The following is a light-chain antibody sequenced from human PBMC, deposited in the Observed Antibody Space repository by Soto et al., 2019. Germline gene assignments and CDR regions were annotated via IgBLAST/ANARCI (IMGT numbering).Light chain of an antibody. V-gene: IGKV1-16*01. CDR3: QQYITYPHT. Sequence: DIQMTQSPSSLSASVGDRVTITCRASQGIKNYLVWFQQKPGKAPKSLIHGASSLQSGVPSRFSGSGSGTDFTLCISSLQPEDFATYYCQQYITYPHTFGQGTKLEI. J-gene: IGKJ2*01. CDR1: QGIKNY. CDR2: GAS.